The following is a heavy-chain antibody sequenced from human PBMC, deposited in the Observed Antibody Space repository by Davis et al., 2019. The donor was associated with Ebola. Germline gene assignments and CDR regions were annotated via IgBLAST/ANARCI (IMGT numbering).Heavy chain of an antibody. Sequence: HSQTLSLTCAISGDSVSSNSGAWNWVRQSPARGHEWLGRTYYCYNWYSDYAVSVRGRLTVQLDTSRNQFSRQLNSVTPADTAVYYCVRGFWATGLDSWGQGTLVTVSS. CDR1: GDSVSSNSGA. J-gene: IGHJ4*02. D-gene: IGHD1-1*01. CDR2: TYYCYNWYS. V-gene: IGHV6-1*01. CDR3: VRGFWATGLDS.